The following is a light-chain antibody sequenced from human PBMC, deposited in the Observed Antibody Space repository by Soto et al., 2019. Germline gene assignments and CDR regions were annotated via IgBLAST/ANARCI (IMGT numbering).Light chain of an antibody. CDR1: QSVNRK. J-gene: IGKJ1*01. CDR2: DIS. CDR3: QQYGTAPWT. Sequence: EIVMTQSPATLSVSPGETATLSCRASQSVNRKVAWYQQKPGQAPRLLIYDISNRATGIPDRFSGSGSGTDFTLTISRLEPGDFGIYYCQQYGTAPWTFGQGTKVDIK. V-gene: IGKV3-20*01.